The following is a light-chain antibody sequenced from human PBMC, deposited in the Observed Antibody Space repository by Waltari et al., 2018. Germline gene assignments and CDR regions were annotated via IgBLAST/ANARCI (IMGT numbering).Light chain of an antibody. CDR2: DAS. CDR3: QQRSSWPLT. J-gene: IGKJ4*01. Sequence: EIVLTQSPATLSLSPGERATLSCRASQSVSSYLAWYQQKPGQAPWLLIYDASNRATGIPARFSGSGSGTDFTLTISSLEPEDFAVYYCQQRSSWPLTFGGGTKVEIK. CDR1: QSVSSY. V-gene: IGKV3-11*01.